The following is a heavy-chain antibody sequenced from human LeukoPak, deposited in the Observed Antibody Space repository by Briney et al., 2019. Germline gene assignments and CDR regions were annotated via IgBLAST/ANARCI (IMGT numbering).Heavy chain of an antibody. CDR1: GFTVSTTY. Sequence: GGSLRLSCAASGFTVSTTYMSWARQAPGKGLEWVSFMYGAGNIYYADSVKGRFTISRDNSNNKLYLQMNSLEAADTAVYYCARGVVGVKPLDYWGQGTLVTVSS. D-gene: IGHD3-10*01. CDR2: MYGAGNI. V-gene: IGHV3-53*01. CDR3: ARGVVGVKPLDY. J-gene: IGHJ4*02.